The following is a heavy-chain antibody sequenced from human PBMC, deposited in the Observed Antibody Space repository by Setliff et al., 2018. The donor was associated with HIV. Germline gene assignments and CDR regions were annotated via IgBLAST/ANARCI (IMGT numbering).Heavy chain of an antibody. Sequence: SVKVSCKASGGTFSSYAISWVRQAPGQGLEWMGGFIPIFGTANYAQKFQGRVTITADESTSTAYTELSSLRSEDTAVYYCAKDRDYGDRGDAFDIWGQGTMVTVSS. D-gene: IGHD4-17*01. CDR2: FIPIFGTA. J-gene: IGHJ3*02. CDR1: GGTFSSYA. CDR3: AKDRDYGDRGDAFDI. V-gene: IGHV1-69*13.